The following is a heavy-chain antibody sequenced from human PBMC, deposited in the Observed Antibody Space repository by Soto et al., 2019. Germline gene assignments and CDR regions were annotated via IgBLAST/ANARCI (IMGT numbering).Heavy chain of an antibody. D-gene: IGHD3-3*01. CDR1: GYTFTGYY. Sequence: ASVKVSCKASGYTFTGYYMHWVRQAPGQGLEWMGWINPNSGGTNYAQKFQGWVTMTRDTSISTAYMELSRLRSDDTAVYYCAREERTIFGVDPSLDVWGKGTTVTVSS. J-gene: IGHJ6*04. CDR3: AREERTIFGVDPSLDV. CDR2: INPNSGGT. V-gene: IGHV1-2*04.